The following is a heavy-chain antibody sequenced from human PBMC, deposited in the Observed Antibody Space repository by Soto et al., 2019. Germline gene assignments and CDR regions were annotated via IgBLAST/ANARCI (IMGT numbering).Heavy chain of an antibody. CDR1: GYTFTSYG. D-gene: IGHD5-18*01. Sequence: ASVKVSCKASGYTFTSYGISWVRQAPGQGLEWMGWISAYNGNTNYAQKLQGRVTMTTDTSTSTAYMELRSLRSDDTAVYYCAIERGYGYGYSWCGSWGKGTLVTVSS. J-gene: IGHJ5*01. V-gene: IGHV1-18*01. CDR3: AIERGYGYGYSWCGS. CDR2: ISAYNGNT.